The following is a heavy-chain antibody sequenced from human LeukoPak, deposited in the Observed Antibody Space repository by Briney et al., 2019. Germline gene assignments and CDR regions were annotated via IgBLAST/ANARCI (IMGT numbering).Heavy chain of an antibody. CDR2: INPSGGST. CDR1: GYTFTSYY. Sequence: GASVKVSCKASGYTFTSYYMHWVRQAPGQGLEWMGIINPSGGSTSYAQKFQGRVTMTRDMSTSTVYMELSSLRSEDTAVYYCAREGDFWSGYLGYFDYWGQGTLVTVSS. CDR3: AREGDFWSGYLGYFDY. V-gene: IGHV1-46*01. J-gene: IGHJ4*02. D-gene: IGHD3-3*01.